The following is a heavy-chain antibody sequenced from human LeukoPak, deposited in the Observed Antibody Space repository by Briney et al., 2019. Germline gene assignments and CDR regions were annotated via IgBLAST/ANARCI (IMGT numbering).Heavy chain of an antibody. CDR3: ARRDWYQPLQY. CDR2: IYYTGTT. V-gene: IGHV4-59*01. J-gene: IGHJ4*02. Sequence: SETLSLTCTLSGDSTNTYFWSWIRQSPGKGLEWIGYIYYTGTTNYNPSLKSRVTISVDTSKNQFSLKVNSVTAADTAVYYCARRDWYQPLQYWGQGTLVTVSS. CDR1: GDSTNTYF. D-gene: IGHD2-2*01.